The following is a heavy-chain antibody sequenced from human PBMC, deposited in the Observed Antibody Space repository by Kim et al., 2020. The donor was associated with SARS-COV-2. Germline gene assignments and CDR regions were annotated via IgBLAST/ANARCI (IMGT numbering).Heavy chain of an antibody. CDR1: GFTFSSYG. CDR3: AKDLLPLMVYAPLDP. J-gene: IGHJ5*02. CDR2: ISYDGSNK. V-gene: IGHV3-30*18. D-gene: IGHD2-8*01. Sequence: GGSLRLSCAASGFTFSSYGMHWVRQAPGKGLEWVAVISYDGSNKYYADSVKGRFTISRDNSKNTLYLQMNSLRAEDTAVYYCAKDLLPLMVYAPLDPWGQGTLVTVSS.